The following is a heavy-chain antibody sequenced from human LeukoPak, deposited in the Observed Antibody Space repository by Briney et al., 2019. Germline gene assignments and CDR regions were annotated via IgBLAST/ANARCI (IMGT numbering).Heavy chain of an antibody. CDR3: AKDPGGYDSSGYTFDY. CDR1: GFTFSSYG. V-gene: IGHV3-30*18. J-gene: IGHJ4*02. D-gene: IGHD3-22*01. Sequence: GGSLRLSCAASGFTFSSYGMHWVRQAPGKGLEGVAVISYDGSNKYYADSVKGRFTISRDNSKNTLYLQMNSLRAEDTAVYYCAKDPGGYDSSGYTFDYWGQGTLVTVSS. CDR2: ISYDGSNK.